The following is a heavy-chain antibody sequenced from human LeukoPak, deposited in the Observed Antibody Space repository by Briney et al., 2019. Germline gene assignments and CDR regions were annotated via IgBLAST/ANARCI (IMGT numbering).Heavy chain of an antibody. V-gene: IGHV1-69*06. CDR2: IIPIFGTA. J-gene: IGHJ4*02. CDR1: GGTFSSYA. CDR3: AREPVVVVAAPYFDY. Sequence: GASVKVSCKASGGTFSSYAISWVRQAPGQGLEWMGGIIPIFGTANYAQKFQGRVTITADKSTSTAYMELSSLRSEDTAVYYCAREPVVVVAAPYFDYWGQGTLVTVSS. D-gene: IGHD2-15*01.